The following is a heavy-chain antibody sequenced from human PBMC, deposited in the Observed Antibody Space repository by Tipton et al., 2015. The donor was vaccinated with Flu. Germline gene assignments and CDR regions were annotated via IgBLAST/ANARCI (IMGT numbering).Heavy chain of an antibody. J-gene: IGHJ6*02. Sequence: QVQLVQSGAEVKKPGASVKVSCKASGYTFTGYYMHWVRQAPGQGLEWMGWINPNSGGTNYAQKFQGWVTMTRDTSISTAYMELSRLRSDDTAVYYCARPIVVVPAARTYEYYGMDVWGQGTTVTVSS. CDR2: INPNSGGT. CDR1: GYTFTGYY. D-gene: IGHD2-2*01. V-gene: IGHV1-2*04. CDR3: ARPIVVVPAARTYEYYGMDV.